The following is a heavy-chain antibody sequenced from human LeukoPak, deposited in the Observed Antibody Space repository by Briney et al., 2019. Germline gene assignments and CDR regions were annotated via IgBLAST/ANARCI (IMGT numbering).Heavy chain of an antibody. Sequence: ASVKVSCKASGYTFTSYGISWVRQAPGQGLEWMGWISAYNGNTNYAQKLQGRVTMTTDTSTSTAYMELRSLRSDDTAVYYCARGWRDFWSGYVVYWGQGTLATVSS. D-gene: IGHD3-3*01. CDR1: GYTFTSYG. V-gene: IGHV1-18*01. CDR3: ARGWRDFWSGYVVY. J-gene: IGHJ4*02. CDR2: ISAYNGNT.